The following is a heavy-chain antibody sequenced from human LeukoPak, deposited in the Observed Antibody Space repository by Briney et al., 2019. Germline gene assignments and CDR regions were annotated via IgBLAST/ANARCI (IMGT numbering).Heavy chain of an antibody. D-gene: IGHD3-9*01. CDR1: GYTFTSYD. CDR2: MNPNSGNT. V-gene: IGHV1-8*01. J-gene: IGHJ6*02. Sequence: ASVKVSCKASGYTFTSYDINWVRQATGQGLEWMGWMNPNSGNTGYAQKFQGRVTMTRNTSISTAYMELSSLRSEDTAVYYCARTGHDILTGYLYYYYYGMDVWGQGTTVTVSS. CDR3: ARTGHDILTGYLYYYYYGMDV.